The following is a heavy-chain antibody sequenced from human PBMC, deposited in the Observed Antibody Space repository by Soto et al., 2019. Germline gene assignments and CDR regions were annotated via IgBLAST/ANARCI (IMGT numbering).Heavy chain of an antibody. CDR3: ARDFTGGADYFDY. D-gene: IGHD7-27*01. J-gene: IGHJ4*02. Sequence: QVQLVESGGGVVQPGRSLRLSCAASGFTFSSYAMHWVRQAPGKGLEWVAVISYDGSNKYYADSVKGRFTISRDNSKNTLYLQMNSLRAEDTAVYYCARDFTGGADYFDYWGQGTLVTVSS. CDR1: GFTFSSYA. CDR2: ISYDGSNK. V-gene: IGHV3-30-3*01.